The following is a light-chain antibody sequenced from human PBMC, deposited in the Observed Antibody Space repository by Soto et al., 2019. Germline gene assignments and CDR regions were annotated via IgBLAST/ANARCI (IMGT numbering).Light chain of an antibody. CDR3: QQSYSTPLT. CDR2: AAS. J-gene: IGKJ1*01. Sequence: DIQMTQSPSYLFASVRDRVTLTCRASQSISSYLNWYQQNPGKAPKLLIYAASSLQSGVPSRFTGSGSGTDFTLTISSLQPEDFATYYCQQSYSTPLTFGTGNKVDNK. V-gene: IGKV1-39*01. CDR1: QSISSY.